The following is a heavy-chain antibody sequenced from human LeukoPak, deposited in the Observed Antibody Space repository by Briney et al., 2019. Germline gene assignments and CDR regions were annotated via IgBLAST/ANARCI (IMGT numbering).Heavy chain of an antibody. D-gene: IGHD3-3*01. Sequence: GGSLRLSCAASGFTVSSNYMSWVRQAPGKGLEWVSAISGSGGSTYYADSVKGRFTISRDNSKNTLYLQMNSLRAKDTAVYYCAKVLNDFWSGYYYFDYWGQGTLVTVSS. CDR1: GFTVSSNY. CDR3: AKVLNDFWSGYYYFDY. J-gene: IGHJ4*02. V-gene: IGHV3-23*01. CDR2: ISGSGGST.